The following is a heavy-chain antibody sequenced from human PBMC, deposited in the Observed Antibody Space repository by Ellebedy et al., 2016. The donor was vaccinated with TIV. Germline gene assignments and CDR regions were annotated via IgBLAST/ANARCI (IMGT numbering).Heavy chain of an antibody. CDR3: ARGLVRGVITRYYFDY. CDR1: GYTFTSYG. Sequence: ASVKVSCXASGYTFTSYGISWVRQAPGQGLEWMGWISAYNGNTNYAQKLQGRVTMTTDTSTSTAYMELRSLRSDDTAVYYCARGLVRGVITRYYFDYWGQGTLVTVSS. V-gene: IGHV1-18*01. D-gene: IGHD3-10*01. CDR2: ISAYNGNT. J-gene: IGHJ4*02.